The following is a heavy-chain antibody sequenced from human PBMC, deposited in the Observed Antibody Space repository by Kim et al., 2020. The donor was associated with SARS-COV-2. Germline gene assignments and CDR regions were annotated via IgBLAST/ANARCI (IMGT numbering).Heavy chain of an antibody. D-gene: IGHD3-10*01. CDR1: GFTFSSYS. J-gene: IGHJ2*01. Sequence: GGSLRLSCAASGFTFSSYSMNWVRQAPGKGLEWVSDISSSSSTIYYADSVKGRFTISRDNAKNSLYLQMNSLRAEDTAVYYCASTQDGSGSYKNWYFDLWGRGTLVTVSS. CDR2: ISSSSSTI. V-gene: IGHV3-48*04. CDR3: ASTQDGSGSYKNWYFDL.